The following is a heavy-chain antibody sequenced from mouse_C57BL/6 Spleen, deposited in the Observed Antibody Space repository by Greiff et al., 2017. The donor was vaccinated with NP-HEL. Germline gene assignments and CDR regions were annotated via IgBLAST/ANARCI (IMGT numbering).Heavy chain of an antibody. V-gene: IGHV6-3*01. D-gene: IGHD3-2*02. CDR3: TAGGLFAY. CDR2: IRLKSDNYAT. J-gene: IGHJ3*01. CDR1: GFTFSNYW. Sequence: EVMLVESGGGLVQPGGSMKLSCVASGFTFSNYWMNWVRQSPEKGLEWVAQIRLKSDNYATHYAESVKGRFTISRDDSKSSVYLQMNNLRAEDTGIYYCTAGGLFAYWGQGTLVTVSA.